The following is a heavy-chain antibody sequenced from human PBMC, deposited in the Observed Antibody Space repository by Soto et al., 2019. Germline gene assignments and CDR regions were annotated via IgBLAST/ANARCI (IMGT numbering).Heavy chain of an antibody. CDR3: ARDREAMDPGYYYGMDV. CDR2: IYYSGST. J-gene: IGHJ6*02. CDR1: GGSISSGDYY. Sequence: SETLSLTCTVSGGSISSGDYYWSWIRQPPGKGLEWIGYIYYSGSTYYNPSLKSRVTISVDTSKNQFSLKLSSVTAADTAVYYCARDREAMDPGYYYGMDVWGQGTTVTV. D-gene: IGHD5-18*01. V-gene: IGHV4-30-4*01.